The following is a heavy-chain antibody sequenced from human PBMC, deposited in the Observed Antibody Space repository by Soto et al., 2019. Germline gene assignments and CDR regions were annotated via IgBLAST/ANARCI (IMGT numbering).Heavy chain of an antibody. CDR1: GFTFDDYG. Sequence: GGSLRLSCAASGFTFDDYGMSWVRQAPGKGLEWSSGINWNGGSTGYADSVKGRFTISRDNAKNSLYLQMNSLRAEDTALYHCARDLAIGWFDPWGQGTLVTVSS. D-gene: IGHD3-3*02. CDR3: ARDLAIGWFDP. V-gene: IGHV3-20*01. CDR2: INWNGGST. J-gene: IGHJ5*02.